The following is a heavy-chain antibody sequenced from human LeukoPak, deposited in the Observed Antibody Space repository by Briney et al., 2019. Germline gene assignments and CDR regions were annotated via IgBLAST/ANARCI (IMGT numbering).Heavy chain of an antibody. CDR3: AKVSGREWELLRNFDY. D-gene: IGHD1-26*01. CDR1: GFTFSSYA. V-gene: IGHV3-23*01. CDR2: ISGNGGSA. Sequence: GGSLRLSCAASGFTFSSYAVSWVRQAPEKGLEWVSAISGNGGSAYYADSVKGRFTISRDNSKNTLFLQMNSLRAEDTAVYYCAKVSGREWELLRNFDYWGQGTLVTVSS. J-gene: IGHJ4*02.